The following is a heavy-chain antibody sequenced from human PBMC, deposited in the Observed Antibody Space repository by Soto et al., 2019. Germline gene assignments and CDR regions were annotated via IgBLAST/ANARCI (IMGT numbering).Heavy chain of an antibody. V-gene: IGHV2-5*01. CDR2: IYASGGT. J-gene: IGHJ5*02. CDR1: GFSLSSGGGA. D-gene: IGHD6-6*01. CDR3: GHRRDVATRCWFDP. Sequence: QITLKESGPTLVKSTQTLTLTCTFSGFSLSSGGGAVGWIRQPPGKALEWLAIIYASGGTHYSPSLKTRLTITKDTSKNQVVLTMTNMDPVDIATYYCGHRRDVATRCWFDPWGQGILVTVSS.